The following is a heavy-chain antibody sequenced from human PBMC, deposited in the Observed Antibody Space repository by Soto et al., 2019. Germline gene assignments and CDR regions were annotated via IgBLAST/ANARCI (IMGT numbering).Heavy chain of an antibody. Sequence: GGSLRLSCAASGFTFSSYWMSWVRQAPGKGLEWVANIKQDGSEKYYVDSVKGRFTISRDNAKNSLYLQMNSLRAEDTAVYYCARSGYCSGGSCYGSYYYGMDVWGQGTTVTVSS. CDR1: GFTFSSYW. J-gene: IGHJ6*02. CDR3: ARSGYCSGGSCYGSYYYGMDV. V-gene: IGHV3-7*05. CDR2: IKQDGSEK. D-gene: IGHD2-15*01.